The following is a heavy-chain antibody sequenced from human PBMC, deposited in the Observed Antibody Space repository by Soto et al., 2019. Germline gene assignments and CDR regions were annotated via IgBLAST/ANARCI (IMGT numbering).Heavy chain of an antibody. D-gene: IGHD3-10*01. CDR1: GYSFMTYA. Sequence: QVQLVQSGAEVKKPGASVKVSCKTSGYSFMTYALHWVRQAPGQRPEWMGWINPGNGNTEYSQKFQDRVTITRDTSARIVYMELTNLTSEDTAVYFCARVRMLWYGELSHWGQGTLVTVSA. V-gene: IGHV1-3*01. CDR3: ARVRMLWYGELSH. CDR2: INPGNGNT. J-gene: IGHJ4*02.